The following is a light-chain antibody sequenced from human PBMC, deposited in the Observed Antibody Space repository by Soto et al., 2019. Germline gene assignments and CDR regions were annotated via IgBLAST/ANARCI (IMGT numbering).Light chain of an antibody. CDR3: CSYAGIYV. Sequence: QSALTQPRSVSGSPGQSVTISCTGTSSDVGGYNYVSWYQQHPGKAPKLMIYDVSKRPSGVPDRFSGSKSGNTASLTISGRQVEDEADYYCCSYAGIYVFGTGTKLTVL. CDR1: SSDVGGYNY. V-gene: IGLV2-11*01. CDR2: DVS. J-gene: IGLJ1*01.